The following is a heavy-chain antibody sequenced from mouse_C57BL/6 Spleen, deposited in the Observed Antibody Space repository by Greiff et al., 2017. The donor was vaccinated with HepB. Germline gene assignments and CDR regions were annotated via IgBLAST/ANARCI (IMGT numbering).Heavy chain of an antibody. J-gene: IGHJ2*01. CDR1: GYTFTSYW. Sequence: QVQLQQSGAELVKPGASVKLSCKASGYTFTSYWMHWVKQRPGQGLEWIGMIHPNSGSTNYNEKFKSKATLTVDKSSSTAYMQLSSLTSEDSAVYYCARPVGSGYDYFDYWGQGTTLTVSS. D-gene: IGHD1-1*01. CDR2: IHPNSGST. CDR3: ARPVGSGYDYFDY. V-gene: IGHV1-64*01.